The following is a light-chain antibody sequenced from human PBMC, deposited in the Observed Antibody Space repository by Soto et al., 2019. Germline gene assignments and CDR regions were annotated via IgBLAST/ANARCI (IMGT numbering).Light chain of an antibody. CDR3: QQYAGSPLT. J-gene: IGKJ4*01. CDR1: QSVTSGY. CDR2: DAS. V-gene: IGKV3-20*01. Sequence: EIVLTQSPGTLSLSPGERATLSCRASQSVTSGYLAWYQHRPGQAPRLLIYDASSRPTGIADRFSGSGSGTDFTLTIGRLEPEDFAVYYCQQYAGSPLTFGGGTKVEIK.